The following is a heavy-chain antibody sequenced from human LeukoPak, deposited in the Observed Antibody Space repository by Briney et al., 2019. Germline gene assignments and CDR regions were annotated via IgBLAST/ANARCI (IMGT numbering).Heavy chain of an antibody. D-gene: IGHD5-24*01. J-gene: IGHJ4*02. CDR2: IKQDESEK. V-gene: IGHV3-7*01. CDR3: AGETMSRDGYSYFDY. CDR1: GFIFSTYW. Sequence: GGSLRLSCAASGFIFSTYWMTWVRQAPGKGLEWVANIKQDESEKYYVDSVKGRFTISRDNAKNSLYLQVSYLRADDTAVYYCAGETMSRDGYSYFDYWGQGTLVTVSS.